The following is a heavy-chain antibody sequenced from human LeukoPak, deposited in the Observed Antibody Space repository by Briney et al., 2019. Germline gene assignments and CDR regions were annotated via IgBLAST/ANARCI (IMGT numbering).Heavy chain of an antibody. D-gene: IGHD6-6*01. CDR1: SVSFSSSPYS. CDR3: AKTGSTIAARPPDY. J-gene: IGHJ4*02. Sequence: PSETLSLTCTVSSVSFSSSPYSWGWIRQPPGKGLEWIGSVYDGGSTFYNPSLKSRVTISLDSSKNQISLKLTSVTAADTAVYYCAKTGSTIAARPPDYWGQGSLVTVSP. CDR2: VYDGGST. V-gene: IGHV4-39*07.